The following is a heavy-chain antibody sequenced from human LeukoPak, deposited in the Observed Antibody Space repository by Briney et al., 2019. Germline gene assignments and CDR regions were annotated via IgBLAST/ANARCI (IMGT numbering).Heavy chain of an antibody. J-gene: IGHJ4*02. Sequence: GGSLRLSCVVSGINFADYDMHWVRQPPGKGLEWVSLISADGGSTFSADSVKGRFSISRDNSKNSLYLQMNSLRSEDTAMYYCAKESGKFDYWGQGTLVAVSS. V-gene: IGHV3-43*02. CDR2: ISADGGST. CDR1: GINFADYD. CDR3: AKESGKFDY.